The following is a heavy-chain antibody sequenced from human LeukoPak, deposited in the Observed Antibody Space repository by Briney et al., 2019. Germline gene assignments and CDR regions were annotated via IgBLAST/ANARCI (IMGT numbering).Heavy chain of an antibody. Sequence: KPSETLSLTCTVSGGSISSYYWSWIRQPPGKGLEWIGYIYYSGSTNYNPSLKSRVTISVDTSKNQFSLRLSSVTAADTAVYYCARDRVDFWSGYSPLGWFDPWGQGTLVTVSS. CDR1: GGSISSYY. CDR3: ARDRVDFWSGYSPLGWFDP. J-gene: IGHJ5*02. CDR2: IYYSGST. V-gene: IGHV4-59*01. D-gene: IGHD3-3*01.